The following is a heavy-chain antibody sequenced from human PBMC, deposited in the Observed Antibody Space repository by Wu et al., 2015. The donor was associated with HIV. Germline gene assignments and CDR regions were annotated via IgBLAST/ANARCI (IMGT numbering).Heavy chain of an antibody. V-gene: IGHV1-69*12. CDR1: GGTFGSYA. Sequence: QVQLVQSGAEVKKPGSSVKVSCKASGGTFGSYAVSWVRQAPGQGLEWMGGIISVNHRPNYAQQFQGRVTITADEFTNTAYMELSGLRSEDTAVYYCARDNDYFDLVTYPALLSFDIWGQGTMVTVSS. J-gene: IGHJ3*02. CDR3: ARDNDYFDLVTYPALLSFDI. CDR2: IISVNHRP. D-gene: IGHD3-9*01.